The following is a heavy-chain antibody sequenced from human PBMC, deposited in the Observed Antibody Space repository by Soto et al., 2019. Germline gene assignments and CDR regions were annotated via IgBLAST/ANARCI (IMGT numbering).Heavy chain of an antibody. CDR2: INPNSGGT. V-gene: IGHV1-2*02. CDR3: AREHATGSGYYQEYYFDY. Sequence: PVKVSCKASGYTFTGYYMHWVRQAPGQGLEWMGWINPNSGGTNYAQKFQGRVTMTRDTSISTAYMELSRLRSDDTAVYYCAREHATGSGYYQEYYFDYWGQGTLVTVSS. D-gene: IGHD3-22*01. J-gene: IGHJ4*02. CDR1: GYTFTGYY.